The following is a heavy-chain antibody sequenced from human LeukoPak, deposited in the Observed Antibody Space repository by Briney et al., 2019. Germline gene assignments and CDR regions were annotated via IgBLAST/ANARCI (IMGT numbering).Heavy chain of an antibody. D-gene: IGHD3-10*01. CDR3: SSSLWFGELLKAFDL. V-gene: IGHV3-73*01. J-gene: IGHJ2*01. CDR1: GFTFSGSA. Sequence: GGSLRLSCAASGFTFSGSAMQGVRQASGKGGEGVGCNRRKANSYATVYAPSVKASFPVSRDYSKITAYLQMNTLKTEDTAVYFCSSSLWFGELLKAFDLWGRGTLVTVSS. CDR2: NRRKANSYAT.